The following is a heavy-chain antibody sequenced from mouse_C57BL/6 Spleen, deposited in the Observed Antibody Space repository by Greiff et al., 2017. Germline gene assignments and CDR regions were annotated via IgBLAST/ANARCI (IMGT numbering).Heavy chain of an antibody. D-gene: IGHD1-2*01. V-gene: IGHV3-6*01. CDR1: GYSITSGYY. J-gene: IGHJ4*01. CDR3: ARDGTTAYYYAMDY. Sequence: VQLKQSGPGLVKPSQSLSLTCSVTGYSITSGYYWNWIRQFPGNKLEWMGYISYDGSNNYNPSLKNRISITRDTSKNQFFLKLNSVTTEDTATYYCARDGTTAYYYAMDYWGQGTSVTVSS. CDR2: ISYDGSN.